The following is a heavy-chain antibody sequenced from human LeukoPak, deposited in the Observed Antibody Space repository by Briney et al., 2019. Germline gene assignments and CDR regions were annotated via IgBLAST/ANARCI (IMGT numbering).Heavy chain of an antibody. CDR3: ARGHDSSGFHAFDP. J-gene: IGHJ5*02. D-gene: IGHD3-22*01. V-gene: IGHV3-20*04. CDR2: INWNGVRE. Sequence: GGSLRLSCTASGFTFEDYGMGWVRQGPGKGLEWVSGINWNGVREGYADSVKGRFTISRDNAEKSLYLQMNSLKAEDTGFYYCARGHDSSGFHAFDPWGQGTLVTVSS. CDR1: GFTFEDYG.